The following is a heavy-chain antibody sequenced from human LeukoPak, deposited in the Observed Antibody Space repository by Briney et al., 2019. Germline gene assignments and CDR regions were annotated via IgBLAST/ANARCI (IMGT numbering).Heavy chain of an antibody. CDR1: GFTFSIYG. Sequence: GGSVRLSCAASGFTFSIYGMICAPQAPAKGREWVSAISGSGGSTSYADSVKAQFTISRENSKNSLYLQMNSLRAEDTAVYCCARKDDYNAFDYWGQGTLVTVSS. CDR3: ARKDDYNAFDY. V-gene: IGHV3-23*01. CDR2: ISGSGGST. D-gene: IGHD5-24*01. J-gene: IGHJ4*02.